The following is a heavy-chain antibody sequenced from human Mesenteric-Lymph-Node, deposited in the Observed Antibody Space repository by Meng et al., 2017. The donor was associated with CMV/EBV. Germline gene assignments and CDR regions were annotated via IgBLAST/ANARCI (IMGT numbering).Heavy chain of an antibody. CDR3: TKDGGYSRSSNWYAAFDI. CDR1: GFTFINYA. Sequence: GGSLRLSCAPSGFTFINYAMTWVRQAPGKGLDWVASIDGSGRKTYYADSVKGRFTISRDNSKNTLPLQMNSLRAEDTAVYYCTKDGGYSRSSNWYAAFDIWGQGTMVTVSS. D-gene: IGHD2-2*01. J-gene: IGHJ3*02. V-gene: IGHV3-23*01. CDR2: IDGSGRKT.